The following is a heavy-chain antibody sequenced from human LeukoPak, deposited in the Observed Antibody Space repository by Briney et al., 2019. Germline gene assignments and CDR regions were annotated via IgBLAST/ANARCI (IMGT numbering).Heavy chain of an antibody. CDR2: IYYSGST. D-gene: IGHD3-16*01. J-gene: IGHJ6*03. Sequence: SETLSLTCTVSGGSISSSSYYWGWIRQPPGKGLEWIGGIYYSGSTYYNPSLKSRVTISVDTSKNQFSLKLSSVTAADTAVYYCARLVLTNYYYYMDVWGKGTTVTVSS. CDR3: ARLVLTNYYYYMDV. CDR1: GGSISSSSYY. V-gene: IGHV4-39*07.